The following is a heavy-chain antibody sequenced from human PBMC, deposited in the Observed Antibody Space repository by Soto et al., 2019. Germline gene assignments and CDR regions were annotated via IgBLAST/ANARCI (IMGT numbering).Heavy chain of an antibody. CDR2: VNPSGGST. CDR3: AREENCSDGICYSEYFQR. CDR1: GYIFTAYS. V-gene: IGHV1-46*01. J-gene: IGHJ1*01. D-gene: IGHD2-15*01. Sequence: ASVKVSCKASGYIFTAYSMHWVRRAPGQGLEWMGVVNPSGGSTNYAQKFQGRITLTRDTSKNTVYMDLSSLTSEDTAVYYCAREENCSDGICYSEYFQRWGQGTLVTVSS.